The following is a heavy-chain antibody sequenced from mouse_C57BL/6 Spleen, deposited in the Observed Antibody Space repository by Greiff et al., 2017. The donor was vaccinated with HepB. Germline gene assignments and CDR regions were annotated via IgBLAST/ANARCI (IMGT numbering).Heavy chain of an antibody. J-gene: IGHJ2*01. CDR2: INPYNGDT. CDR1: GYSFTGYF. Sequence: VQLQQSGPELVKPGDSVKISCKASGYSFTGYFMNWVMQSHGKSLEWIGRINPYNGDTFYNQKFKGKATLTVDKSSSTAHMELRSLTSEDSAVYYCAKAYYSNFYYFDYWGQGTTLTVSS. D-gene: IGHD2-5*01. CDR3: AKAYYSNFYYFDY. V-gene: IGHV1-20*01.